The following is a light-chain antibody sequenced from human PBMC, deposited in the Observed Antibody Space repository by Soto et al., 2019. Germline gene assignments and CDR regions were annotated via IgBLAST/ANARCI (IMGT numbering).Light chain of an antibody. CDR1: SSDVGSHNL. CDR3: CSFGGSRAV. CDR2: EVS. Sequence: QSVLTQPASVSGSPGQSITISCTGTSSDVGSHNLVSWYQQHPGQAPKLMIYEVSKRPSGVSARFSASKSGNTASLTIAGRQAEDEADYYCCSFGGSRAVFGGGTPLTVL. J-gene: IGLJ7*01. V-gene: IGLV2-23*02.